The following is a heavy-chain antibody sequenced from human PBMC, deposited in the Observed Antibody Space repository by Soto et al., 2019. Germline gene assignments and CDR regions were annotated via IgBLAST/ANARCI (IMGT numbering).Heavy chain of an antibody. Sequence: ASVEVSCKTSGYIFTGYSIHWVRQAPGQGLQWLGRITPNSGDTKYGQTFQGRVTLTRDTSASTAYMELSGLRADDTAIYYCVRWEYGSNGLEFWGQGTLVTVSS. D-gene: IGHD4-17*01. V-gene: IGHV1-2*06. J-gene: IGHJ4*03. CDR3: VRWEYGSNGLEF. CDR1: GYIFTGYS. CDR2: ITPNSGDT.